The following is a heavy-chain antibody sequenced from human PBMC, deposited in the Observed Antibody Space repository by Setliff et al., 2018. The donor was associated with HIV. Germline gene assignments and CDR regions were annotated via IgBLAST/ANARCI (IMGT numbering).Heavy chain of an antibody. J-gene: IGHJ6*03. D-gene: IGHD5-18*01. CDR1: TFTSYW. V-gene: IGHV3-74*01. Sequence: TFTSYWLHWVRQAPGKGLEWLSRINTDGSVTNSADSVKGRFTISRDNSKNTLYLQMNSLRAEDTAVYYCARDQWGYSYGYYYYYYMDVWGKGTTVTAP. CDR3: ARDQWGYSYGYYYYYYMDV. CDR2: INTDGSVT.